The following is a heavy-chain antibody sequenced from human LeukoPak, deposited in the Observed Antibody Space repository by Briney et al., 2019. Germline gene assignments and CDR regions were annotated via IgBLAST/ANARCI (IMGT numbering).Heavy chain of an antibody. V-gene: IGHV3-30*18. D-gene: IGHD2-2*01. CDR1: GFTFSSNG. CDR3: AKFRGYCSSNSCRGYYFDY. J-gene: IGHJ4*02. CDR2: ISYDGTDK. Sequence: PGGSLRLSCAASGFTFSSNGMNWVRQAPGKGLEWVAVISYDGTDKYYADSVKGRFTISRDNSKYTLYLQMNSLRAEDTAVYYCAKFRGYCSSNSCRGYYFDYWGQGTLVTVSS.